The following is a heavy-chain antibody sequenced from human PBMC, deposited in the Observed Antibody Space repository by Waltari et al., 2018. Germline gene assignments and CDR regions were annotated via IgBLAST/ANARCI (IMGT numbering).Heavy chain of an antibody. CDR2: MKTDGTSI. CDR3: ARGADL. J-gene: IGHJ4*02. D-gene: IGHD3-3*01. CDR1: DFFTDYW. V-gene: IGHV3-74*03. Sequence: EVQLVNSGGGLVQPGGSLRLSCAASDFFTDYWLDWVRQAPGKGLVWVSRMKTDGTSITYADSVKGRFTISRDSAKNTLYLQMNSLRAEDTAVYYCARGADLRGQGILVTVSS.